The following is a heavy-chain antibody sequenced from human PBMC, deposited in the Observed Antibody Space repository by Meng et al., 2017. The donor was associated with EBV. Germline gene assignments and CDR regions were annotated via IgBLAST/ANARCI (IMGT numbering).Heavy chain of an antibody. D-gene: IGHD5-12*01. CDR3: AGGQQWLRSPYFDY. J-gene: IGHJ4*02. CDR1: GFTFSSYA. Sequence: VVLVESGGGVVQPGRALRLSCAASGFTFSSYAMHWVRQAPGKGLEWVAVISYDGRNKYYADSVKGRFTISRDNSKNTLYLQMNSLRAEDTAVYYCAGGQQWLRSPYFDYWGQGTLVTVSS. V-gene: IGHV3-30*04. CDR2: ISYDGRNK.